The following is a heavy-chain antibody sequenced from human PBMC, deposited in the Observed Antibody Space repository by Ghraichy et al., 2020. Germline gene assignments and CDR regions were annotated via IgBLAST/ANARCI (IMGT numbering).Heavy chain of an antibody. CDR2: VYPGDSDT. V-gene: IGHV5-51*01. D-gene: IGHD2-21*01. CDR1: GYSFTSNW. Sequence: GESLNISCKGSGYSFTSNWIGWVRQMPGKGLEWMAGVYPGDSDTRLSPSFRGQVTISADKSINTDYLQWSSLKASDTAMYYCARSRAPQKYSGKDFDYWGQGTLVTVSS. J-gene: IGHJ4*02. CDR3: ARSRAPQKYSGKDFDY.